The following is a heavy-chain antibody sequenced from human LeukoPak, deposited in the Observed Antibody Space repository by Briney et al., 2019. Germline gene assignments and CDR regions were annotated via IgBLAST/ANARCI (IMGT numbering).Heavy chain of an antibody. J-gene: IGHJ6*03. CDR2: ILYDGGKK. CDR1: GFTFSSYD. V-gene: IGHV3-30*03. Sequence: GRSLRLSCAASGFTFSSYDMHWVRQAPGKGLEWVTLILYDGGKKYYADSVKGRFSISRDNSKNMLSLQMTSLRVEDTAVYYCATNSRRPHSYYMDVWGRGTTVTVAS. CDR3: ATNSRRPHSYYMDV. D-gene: IGHD1-14*01.